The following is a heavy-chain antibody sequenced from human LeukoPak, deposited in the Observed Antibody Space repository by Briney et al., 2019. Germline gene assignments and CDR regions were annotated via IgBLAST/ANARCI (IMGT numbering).Heavy chain of an antibody. Sequence: SETLSLTCTVSGDSISSYYWSWIRQPPGKGLEWIGYIYNSGSTNYNPSLTDYNPSLKSRVTISVDTSKNQFSLKLSSVTAADTAVYYCAGSERDGSGRFYFDYWGQGTLVTVSS. CDR1: GDSISSYY. CDR3: AGSERDGSGRFYFDY. V-gene: IGHV4-59*01. D-gene: IGHD3-10*01. J-gene: IGHJ4*02. CDR2: IYNSGST.